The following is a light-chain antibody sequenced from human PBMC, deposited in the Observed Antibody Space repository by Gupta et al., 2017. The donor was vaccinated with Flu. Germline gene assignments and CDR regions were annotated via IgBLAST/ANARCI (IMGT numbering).Light chain of an antibody. Sequence: SSGSIASDYVPWYQQRPGSAPTTVIYEDNKRPSGVPDRFSGSIDSSSNSASLTISGLKTEDEADYYCQSYDSSTWVFGGGTKLTVL. V-gene: IGLV6-57*02. CDR3: QSYDSSTWV. CDR1: SGSIASDY. CDR2: EDN. J-gene: IGLJ3*02.